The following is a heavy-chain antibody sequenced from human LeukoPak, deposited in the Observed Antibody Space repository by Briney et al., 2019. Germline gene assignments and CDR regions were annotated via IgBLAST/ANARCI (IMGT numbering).Heavy chain of an antibody. CDR1: GYTFTSYG. D-gene: IGHD3-3*01. Sequence: ASVKVSCKASGYTFTSYGISWVRQAPGQGLEWMGWISAYNGNTNYAQKFQGRVTMTEDTSTDTAYMELSSLRSEDTAVYYCATRTITIWNPLGAFDIWGQGTMVTVSS. J-gene: IGHJ3*02. CDR2: ISAYNGNT. CDR3: ATRTITIWNPLGAFDI. V-gene: IGHV1-18*01.